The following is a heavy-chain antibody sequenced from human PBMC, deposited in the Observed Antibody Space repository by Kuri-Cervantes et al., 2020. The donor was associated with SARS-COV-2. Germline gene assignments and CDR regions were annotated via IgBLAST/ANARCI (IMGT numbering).Heavy chain of an antibody. D-gene: IGHD2-2*02. CDR3: ARDAGVPAAILYYYYGMDV. Sequence: GGSLRLSCKASGYTFTSYDINWVRQATGQGLEWMGWMNPNSGNTGYAQKFQGRVTMTRNTSISTAYMELSSLRSEDTAVYYCARDAGVPAAILYYYYGMDVWGQGTTVTVSS. V-gene: IGHV1-8*01. CDR2: MNPNSGNT. CDR1: GYTFTSYD. J-gene: IGHJ6*02.